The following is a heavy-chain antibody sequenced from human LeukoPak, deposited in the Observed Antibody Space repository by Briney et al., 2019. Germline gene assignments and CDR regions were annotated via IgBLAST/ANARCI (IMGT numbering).Heavy chain of an antibody. CDR3: VRHRQHCDGGSCFPPDS. D-gene: IGHD2-15*01. CDR1: GASIRSPSDY. CDR2: TDYSGRA. V-gene: IGHV4-39*01. Sequence: SETLSLTCTVSGASIRSPSDYWGSIRQPRGRRLECIEATDYSGRAYYNPSLVSRFTISVDTSKHQFSLKLNSVTATDTAIYYCVRHRQHCDGGSCFPPDSWGQGTLVTVSS. J-gene: IGHJ4*02.